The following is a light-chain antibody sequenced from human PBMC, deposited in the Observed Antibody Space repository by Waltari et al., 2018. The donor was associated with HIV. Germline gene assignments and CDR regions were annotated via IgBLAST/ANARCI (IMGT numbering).Light chain of an antibody. CDR3: QQYYSTPLT. CDR2: WAS. J-gene: IGKJ4*01. V-gene: IGKV4-1*01. Sequence: DIVMTQSPDSLAVSLGERATINCKSSQSVFYNSNKKNYFAWYQQKPGQPPMMIIYWASNRESGVPDRFSGSGSGTDFTLTISSLQAEDVAVYYCQQYYSTPLTFGGGTKVEIK. CDR1: QSVFYNSNKKNY.